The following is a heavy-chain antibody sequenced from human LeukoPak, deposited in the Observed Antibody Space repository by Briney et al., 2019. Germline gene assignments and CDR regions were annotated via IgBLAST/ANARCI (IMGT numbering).Heavy chain of an antibody. Sequence: GGSLRLSCAASGFTFSSYGMHWVRQAPGKGLEWVAVIWYDGSNKYYAGSVKGRFTISRDNSKNTLYLQMNSLRAEDTAVYYCARAMPLGKYSPGPYYYYGMDVWGQGTTVTVSS. J-gene: IGHJ6*02. CDR2: IWYDGSNK. CDR3: ARAMPLGKYSPGPYYYYGMDV. V-gene: IGHV3-33*01. CDR1: GFTFSSYG. D-gene: IGHD6-6*01.